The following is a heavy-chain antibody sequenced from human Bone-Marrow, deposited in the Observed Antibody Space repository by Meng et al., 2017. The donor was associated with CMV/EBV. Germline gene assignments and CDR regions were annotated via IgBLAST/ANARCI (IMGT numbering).Heavy chain of an antibody. CDR2: INPNSGGT. Sequence: ASVKVSCKASGYTFTGYYMHWVRQAPGQGLEWMGWINPNSGGTNYAQKFQGRVTMTRDTSISTAYMELSRLRSDDTAVYYCARALATTYYYDSSGYDNPEYWGHGTLVTVSS. J-gene: IGHJ1*01. V-gene: IGHV1-2*02. D-gene: IGHD3-22*01. CDR1: GYTFTGYY. CDR3: ARALATTYYYDSSGYDNPEY.